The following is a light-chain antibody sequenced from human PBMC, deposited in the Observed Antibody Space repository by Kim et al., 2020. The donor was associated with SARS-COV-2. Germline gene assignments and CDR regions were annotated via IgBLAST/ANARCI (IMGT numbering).Light chain of an antibody. CDR1: QVIRNE. J-gene: IGKJ1*01. Sequence: AIQMTQSPSSLSASVGDRVIITCRASQVIRNELGWYQQKPGEAPKLLISAAFNLQSGVPSRFSGSGSGTDFTLTISSLQPEDFATYYCLQDYNYPRTFGQGTKVDIK. CDR2: AAF. CDR3: LQDYNYPRT. V-gene: IGKV1-6*02.